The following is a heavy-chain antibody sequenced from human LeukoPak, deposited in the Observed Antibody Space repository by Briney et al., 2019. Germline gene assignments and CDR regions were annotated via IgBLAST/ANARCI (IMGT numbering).Heavy chain of an antibody. V-gene: IGHV4-59*01. CDR1: GGSISSYY. D-gene: IGHD3-3*01. CDR2: IYYSGST. Sequence: SETLSLTCTVSGGSISSYYWSWVRQPPGKGLEWIGYIYYSGSTNYNPSLKSRVTISVDTSKNQFSLKLSSVTAADTAVYYCARAQHNFWSGYGMDVWGQGTTVTVYS. CDR3: ARAQHNFWSGYGMDV. J-gene: IGHJ6*02.